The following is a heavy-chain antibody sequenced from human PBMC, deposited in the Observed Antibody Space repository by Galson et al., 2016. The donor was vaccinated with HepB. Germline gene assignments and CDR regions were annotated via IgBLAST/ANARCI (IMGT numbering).Heavy chain of an antibody. J-gene: IGHJ6*02. D-gene: IGHD6-13*01. Sequence: SVKVSCKASGYTFTSHSIHWVRQAPGQSLEWMGWSNGGNGNTKFSHKFQGRVTITADESTSTAYMELSSLRSEDTAVYYCARGAAAGMGYYYYYGMDVWGQGTTVTVSS. CDR2: SNGGNGNT. CDR3: ARGAAAGMGYYYYYGMDV. V-gene: IGHV1-3*01. CDR1: GYTFTSHS.